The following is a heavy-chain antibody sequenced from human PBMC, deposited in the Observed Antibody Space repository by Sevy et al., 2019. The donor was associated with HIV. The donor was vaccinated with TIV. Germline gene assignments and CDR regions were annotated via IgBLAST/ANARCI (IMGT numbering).Heavy chain of an antibody. J-gene: IGHJ4*02. CDR2: IWYDGSNK. V-gene: IGHV3-33*01. D-gene: IGHD6-13*01. Sequence: GGSLRLSCAASGFIFSSYGMHWVRQAPGKGLEWVAVIWYDGSNKYDEGSVKGRFTISRDNSKNTLYLQMNSLRAEDTAVYFCARDLHPGGGIAMIDYWGQRTLVTVSS. CDR3: ARDLHPGGGIAMIDY. CDR1: GFIFSSYG.